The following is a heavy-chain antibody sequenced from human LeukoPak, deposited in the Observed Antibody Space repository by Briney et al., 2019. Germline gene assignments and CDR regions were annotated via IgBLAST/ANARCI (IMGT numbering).Heavy chain of an antibody. J-gene: IGHJ1*01. D-gene: IGHD5-24*01. CDR2: ISGSGGST. V-gene: IGHV3-23*01. CDR3: ANGLRGMATIFAEYFQH. Sequence: GGSLRLSCAASGFTFSSYAMSWVRQAPGKGLEWVSAISGSGGSTYYADSVKGRFTISRDNSKNTLYLQMNSLRAEDTAVYYCANGLRGMATIFAEYFQHWGQGTLVTVPS. CDR1: GFTFSSYA.